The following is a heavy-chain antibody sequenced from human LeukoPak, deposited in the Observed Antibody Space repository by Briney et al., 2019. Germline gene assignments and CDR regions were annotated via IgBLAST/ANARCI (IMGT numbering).Heavy chain of an antibody. D-gene: IGHD6-13*01. CDR3: ARHRPGSPGDY. Sequence: KPSETLSLTCTVSGGSISSYYWSWIRQPPGKGLEWIGYIYYSGSTNYNPSLKSRVTISVDTSKNQFSLNLNSVTAADTAVYYCARHRPGSPGDYWGQGTLLTVSS. V-gene: IGHV4-59*08. CDR2: IYYSGST. J-gene: IGHJ4*02. CDR1: GGSISSYY.